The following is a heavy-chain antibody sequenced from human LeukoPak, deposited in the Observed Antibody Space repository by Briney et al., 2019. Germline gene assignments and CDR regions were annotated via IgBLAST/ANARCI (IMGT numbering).Heavy chain of an antibody. J-gene: IGHJ3*02. Sequence: GGSLRLSCAVTGFTFSSYGMRWVRQAPGKGREWVSALTSICGNTYYADSVKGRFIISRDSSKNTLYLQMSSLRVEHTAVFHCAKGRDHDTFPDAFDIWGQGTMVTVSS. CDR3: AKGRDHDTFPDAFDI. CDR2: LTSICGNT. V-gene: IGHV3-23*01. CDR1: GFTFSSYG. D-gene: IGHD2/OR15-2a*01.